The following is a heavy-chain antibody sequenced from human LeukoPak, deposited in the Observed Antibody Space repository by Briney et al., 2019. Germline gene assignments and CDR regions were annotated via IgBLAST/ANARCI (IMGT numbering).Heavy chain of an antibody. CDR2: MNPNSGNT. D-gene: IGHD3-3*01. V-gene: IGHV1-8*03. CDR1: GYTFTNYD. Sequence: ASVKVSCKTSGYTFTNYDINWVRQATGQGLEWMGWMNPNSGNTGYAQKFQGRVTITRNTSISTAYMELSSLRSEDTAVYYCARASTIFGVAQGDYWGQGTLVTVSS. CDR3: ARASTIFGVAQGDY. J-gene: IGHJ4*02.